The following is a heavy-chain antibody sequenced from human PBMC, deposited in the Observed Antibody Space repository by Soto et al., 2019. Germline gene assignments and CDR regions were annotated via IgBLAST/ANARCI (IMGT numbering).Heavy chain of an antibody. Sequence: GGSLRLSCAASGFTFSSYSMNWVRQAPGKGLEWVSSISSGSSYIFYADSVKGRFTISRDNAKNSLFLQMNSLRAEDTAVYYCVRGDGVDYWGQGTLVTVSS. D-gene: IGHD3-10*01. CDR1: GFTFSSYS. J-gene: IGHJ4*02. CDR3: VRGDGVDY. V-gene: IGHV3-21*01. CDR2: ISSGSSYI.